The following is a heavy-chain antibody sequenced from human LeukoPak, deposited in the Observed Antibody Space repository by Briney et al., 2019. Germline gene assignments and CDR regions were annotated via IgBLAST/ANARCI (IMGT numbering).Heavy chain of an antibody. CDR2: IYHSGNT. CDR1: GYSISSGYC. CDR3: ARVLVPRGADY. V-gene: IGHV4-38-2*02. J-gene: IGHJ4*02. Sequence: SETLSLTCTVSGYSISSGYCWGWIRQPPGKGLEWIGYIYHSGNTYYNPSLKSPVTMSVDTSKNQFSLKLNSVTAADTAVYYCARVLVPRGADYWGQGSLVTVSS. D-gene: IGHD2-2*01.